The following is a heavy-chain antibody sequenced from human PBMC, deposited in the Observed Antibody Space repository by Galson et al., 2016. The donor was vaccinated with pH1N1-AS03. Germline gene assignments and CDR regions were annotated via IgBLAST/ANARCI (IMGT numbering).Heavy chain of an antibody. D-gene: IGHD2-2*01. J-gene: IGHJ6*02. CDR3: ARDPRGPCTSTTCPTAYYFGMDV. Sequence: SVKVSCKASEYIFTGFYVHWVRQAPGQGLEWMGWINPNSGVTNYAQKFQAWVTMTRDTSISTAYMELYGLKSDDTAVYYCARDPRGPCTSTTCPTAYYFGMDVWGQGTTVTVSS. CDR1: EYIFTGFY. V-gene: IGHV1-2*04. CDR2: INPNSGVT.